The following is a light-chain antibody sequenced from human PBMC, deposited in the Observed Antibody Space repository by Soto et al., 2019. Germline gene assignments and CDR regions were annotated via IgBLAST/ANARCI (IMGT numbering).Light chain of an antibody. J-gene: IGKJ4*01. V-gene: IGKV4-1*01. CDR3: QQYYSPPLT. CDR1: QSVLYTSDKENY. Sequence: DFMMTQSPDSLAVSLGERATINCKSSQSVLYTSDKENYLAWYQQKPGQPPKLLIYWASTRESGVPDRFSGSESGTDSTLTISHLQAEDVAVYFCQQYYSPPLTFGGGTKVEIK. CDR2: WAS.